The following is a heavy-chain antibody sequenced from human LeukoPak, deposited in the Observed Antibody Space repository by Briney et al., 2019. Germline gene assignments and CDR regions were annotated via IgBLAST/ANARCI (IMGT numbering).Heavy chain of an antibody. CDR3: AKDGGLWVSAHWGDS. CDR1: GFTFSSYT. D-gene: IGHD7-27*01. J-gene: IGHJ4*02. Sequence: GGPLRLSCAASGFTFSSYTMSWVRQAPGKGLEWVSTITTSDGNTYYADSVKGRFTVSRDNSKNTLFLQMNSLRAEDTAVYYCAKDGGLWVSAHWGDSWGRGTLDTVSS. CDR2: ITTSDGNT. V-gene: IGHV3-23*01.